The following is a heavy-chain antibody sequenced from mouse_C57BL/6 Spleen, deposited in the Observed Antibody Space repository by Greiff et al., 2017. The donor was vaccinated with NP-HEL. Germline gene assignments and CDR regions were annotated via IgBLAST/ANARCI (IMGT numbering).Heavy chain of an antibody. CDR1: GYAFSSSW. V-gene: IGHV1-82*01. CDR2: IYPGDGDT. Sequence: QVQLQQSGPELVKPGASVKISCKASGYAFSSSWMNWVKQRPGKGLEWIGRIYPGDGDTNYNGKFKGKATLTADKSSSTAYMQLSSLTSEDSAVYFCARPDDYDGGFAYWGQGTLVTVSA. CDR3: ARPDDYDGGFAY. D-gene: IGHD2-4*01. J-gene: IGHJ3*01.